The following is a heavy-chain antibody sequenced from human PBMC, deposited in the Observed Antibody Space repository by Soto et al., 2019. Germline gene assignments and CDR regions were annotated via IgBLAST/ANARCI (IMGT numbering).Heavy chain of an antibody. Sequence: SQTLSLTCAISGDSVSSDSAAWNWIRQSPSRGLEWLGRTYYRSKGYNEYAVSVKSRITINPDTSKNQFSLQLNYVTPEDTAVYYCARDGGTGEQNYYYYMDVWGKGTTVTVSS. V-gene: IGHV6-1*01. D-gene: IGHD2-8*02. CDR3: ARDGGTGEQNYYYYMDV. CDR1: GDSVSSDSAA. CDR2: TYYRSKGYN. J-gene: IGHJ6*03.